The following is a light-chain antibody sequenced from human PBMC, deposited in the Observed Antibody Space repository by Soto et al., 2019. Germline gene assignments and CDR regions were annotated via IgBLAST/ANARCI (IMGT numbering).Light chain of an antibody. CDR3: QQYNSYSRT. CDR1: QSISSW. V-gene: IGKV1-5*03. CDR2: KAS. Sequence: DIHMTQSPSTLSASVGDRVTITCRASQSISSWLAWYQQKPGKAPKVPIYKASGLQSGVPSRFSGSGSGTEFTLTISSLQPDDFATYYCQQYNSYSRTFGQGTKLEIK. J-gene: IGKJ2*01.